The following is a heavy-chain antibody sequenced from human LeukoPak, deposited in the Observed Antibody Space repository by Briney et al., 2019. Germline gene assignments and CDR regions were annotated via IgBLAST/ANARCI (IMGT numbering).Heavy chain of an antibody. CDR2: IYYSGST. Sequence: SETLSLTCTVSGGSISSSSYYWGWIRQPPGKGLEWIGSIYYSGSTYYNPSLKSRVTISVDMSKNQFSLKLSSVTAADTAVYYCASPRGSSWYYFDYWGQGTLVTVSS. CDR1: GGSISSSSYY. V-gene: IGHV4-39*07. D-gene: IGHD6-13*01. CDR3: ASPRGSSWYYFDY. J-gene: IGHJ4*02.